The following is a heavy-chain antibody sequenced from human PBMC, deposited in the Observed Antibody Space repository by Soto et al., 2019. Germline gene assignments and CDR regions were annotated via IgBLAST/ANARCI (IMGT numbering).Heavy chain of an antibody. CDR3: TTGYYDFWSGYSSHADY. D-gene: IGHD3-3*01. CDR2: LSDGGGST. V-gene: IGHV3-23*01. Sequence: EVQLLESGGGLVQPGGSLRLSCAASGFTFSNYAMSWVRQAPGKGLEWVSGLSDGGGSTFYADSVKGRFTISRDNAKNTLYLQMSSLRAEDTAVYYCTTGYYDFWSGYSSHADYWGQGTLVTVSS. CDR1: GFTFSNYA. J-gene: IGHJ4*02.